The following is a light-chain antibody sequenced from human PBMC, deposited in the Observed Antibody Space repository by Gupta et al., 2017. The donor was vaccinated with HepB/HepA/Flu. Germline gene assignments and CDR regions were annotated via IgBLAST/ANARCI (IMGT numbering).Light chain of an antibody. V-gene: IGKV4-1*01. CDR3: QQEYSTPIT. J-gene: IGKJ5*01. Sequence: DIVMTQSPDSLAVSLGERATINCKSSQSVLYSSNNKNYLAWYQQKPGQPPTLLIYWASTRESGVPDRFSGSGSGTDFTLTISSLQAEDVAVYYCQQEYSTPITFGQGTRLEIK. CDR1: QSVLYSSNNKNY. CDR2: WAS.